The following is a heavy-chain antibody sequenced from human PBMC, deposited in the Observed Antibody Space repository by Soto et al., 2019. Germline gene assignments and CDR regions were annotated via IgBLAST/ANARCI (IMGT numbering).Heavy chain of an antibody. J-gene: IGHJ6*02. CDR1: GFTFSSFA. CDR3: AKDRAVAAIYYYYGMDV. Sequence: EVQLLESGGGLVQPGGSLRLTCAASGFTFSSFAMSWVRQAPGKGLEWVSTRSGSGGSTYYADSVKGRFTISRDSSKNTLYLQLNTLRADDTAVYYCAKDRAVAAIYYYYGMDVWGQGTTVTVSS. V-gene: IGHV3-23*01. CDR2: RSGSGGST. D-gene: IGHD6-19*01.